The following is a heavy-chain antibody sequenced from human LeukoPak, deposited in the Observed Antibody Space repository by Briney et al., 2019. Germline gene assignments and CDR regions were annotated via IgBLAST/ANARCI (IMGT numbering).Heavy chain of an antibody. CDR2: INPSGGST. CDR1: GYTFTIYG. J-gene: IGHJ4*02. CDR3: ARDAPKKARPRLTQDRGGDY. Sequence: ASVKVSCKASGYTFTIYGISWVRQAPGQGLEWMGIINPSGGSTSYAQKFQGRVTMTRDTSTSTVYMELSSLRSEDTAVYYCARDAPKKARPRLTQDRGGDYWGQGTLVTVSS. D-gene: IGHD3-16*01. V-gene: IGHV1-46*01.